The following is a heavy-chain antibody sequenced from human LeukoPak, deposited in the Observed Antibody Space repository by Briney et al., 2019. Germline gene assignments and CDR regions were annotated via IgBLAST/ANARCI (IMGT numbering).Heavy chain of an antibody. V-gene: IGHV1-2*02. CDR3: ARTAYCGGDCYSDFQH. CDR2: INPNSGGT. J-gene: IGHJ1*01. D-gene: IGHD2-21*01. Sequence: ASVKVSCKASGYTFTGYYMHWVRQAPGQGLEWMGWINPNSGGTNYAQQFQGRVTMTRDTSISTAYMELSRLRSDDTAVYYCARTAYCGGDCYSDFQHWGQGTLVTVSS. CDR1: GYTFTGYY.